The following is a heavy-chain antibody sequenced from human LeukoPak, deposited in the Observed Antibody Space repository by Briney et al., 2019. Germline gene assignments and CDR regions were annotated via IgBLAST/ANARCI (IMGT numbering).Heavy chain of an antibody. V-gene: IGHV3-11*01. CDR2: ISSSGSTI. CDR1: GFTFSDYY. CDR3: ARDWGSHRNAFDI. D-gene: IGHD3-16*01. J-gene: IGHJ3*02. Sequence: GGSLRLSCAASGFTFSDYYMSWIRQAPGKGLEWVSYISSSGSTIYYADSVKGRLTISRDNAKNSLYLQMNSLRAEDTAVYYCARDWGSHRNAFDIWGQGTMVTVSS.